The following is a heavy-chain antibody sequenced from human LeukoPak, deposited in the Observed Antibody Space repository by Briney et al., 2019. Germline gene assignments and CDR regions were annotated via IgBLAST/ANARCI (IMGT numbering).Heavy chain of an antibody. J-gene: IGHJ3*02. CDR1: GFTFDDYA. V-gene: IGHV3-9*01. Sequence: GGSLRLSCAASGFTFDDYAMHWVRQAPGKGLEWVSGISWNSGSIGYADSVKGRFTISRDNAKNSLYLQMNSLRAEDTALYYCARSGILTGYYKKGDAFDIWGQGTMVTVSS. D-gene: IGHD3-9*01. CDR3: ARSGILTGYYKKGDAFDI. CDR2: ISWNSGSI.